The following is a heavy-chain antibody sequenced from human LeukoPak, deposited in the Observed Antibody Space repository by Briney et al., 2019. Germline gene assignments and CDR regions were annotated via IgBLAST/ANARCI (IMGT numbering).Heavy chain of an antibody. CDR3: ARGGVKPVSWGWFDP. V-gene: IGHV4-39*07. Sequence: SETLSLTCTVSGGSISGSSYCWGWIRQPPGKGLEWIGSIYYSGSTYYNPSLKSRVTISVDTSKNQFSLKLNSVTAADTAVYYCARGGVKPVSWGWFDPWGQGTLVTASS. J-gene: IGHJ5*02. D-gene: IGHD3-16*01. CDR2: IYYSGST. CDR1: GGSISGSSYC.